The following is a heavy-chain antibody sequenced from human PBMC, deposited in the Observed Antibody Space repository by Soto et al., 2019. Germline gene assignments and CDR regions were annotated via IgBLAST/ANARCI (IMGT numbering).Heavy chain of an antibody. V-gene: IGHV3-23*01. D-gene: IGHD2-15*01. Sequence: EVQLLESGGGLVQPGGSLRLSCAASRFTFRNYAMNWVRQVPGKGLEWVSGISGSGDSTYYADSVKGRFTISRDNSKNTGFLQMDSLRGDDTAVYYCAKDQCSGGRCYRSPLAAFDYWGQGTLVTVSS. CDR2: ISGSGDST. CDR1: RFTFRNYA. J-gene: IGHJ4*02. CDR3: AKDQCSGGRCYRSPLAAFDY.